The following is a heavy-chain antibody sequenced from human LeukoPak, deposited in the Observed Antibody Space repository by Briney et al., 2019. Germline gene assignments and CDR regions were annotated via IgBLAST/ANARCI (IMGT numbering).Heavy chain of an antibody. CDR3: ARDLGAKFDP. D-gene: IGHD1-26*01. Sequence: SETLSLTCTVSGGSISSYYWSWIRQPPGKGLEWIGYIYYSGSTNYNPSLKSRVTISVDTSKYQFSPKLSSVTAADTAVYYCARDLGAKFDPWGQGTLVTVSS. J-gene: IGHJ5*02. V-gene: IGHV4-59*01. CDR1: GGSISSYY. CDR2: IYYSGST.